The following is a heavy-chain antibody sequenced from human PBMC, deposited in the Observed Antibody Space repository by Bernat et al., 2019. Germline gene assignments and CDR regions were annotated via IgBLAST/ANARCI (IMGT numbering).Heavy chain of an antibody. D-gene: IGHD3-3*01. V-gene: IGHV5-10-1*03. Sequence: EVQLVQSGAEVKKPGESLRISCKGSGYSFTSYCISWVRQMPGKGLEWMGRIDPSDSDTNYSPSFQGHVTISADKSISTAYLQWSSLKASDTAMYYCARQVYYDAAAVDPWGQGTLVTVSS. CDR3: ARQVYYDAAAVDP. CDR1: GYSFTSYC. J-gene: IGHJ5*02. CDR2: IDPSDSDT.